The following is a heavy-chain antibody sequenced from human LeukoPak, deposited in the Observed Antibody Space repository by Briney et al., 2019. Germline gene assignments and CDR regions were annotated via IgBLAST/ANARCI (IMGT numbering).Heavy chain of an antibody. CDR3: ARREYYFDH. Sequence: PSETLSLTCTVSGGSISSSSNYYWGWIRQPPGKGLEWVGSIFYSGSTYYNPSLKSRVTVSVDTSKNQFSLKLSSVTAADTAVYHCARREYYFDHWGQGTLVTVSS. CDR2: IFYSGST. CDR1: GGSISSSSNYY. J-gene: IGHJ4*02. V-gene: IGHV4-39*01.